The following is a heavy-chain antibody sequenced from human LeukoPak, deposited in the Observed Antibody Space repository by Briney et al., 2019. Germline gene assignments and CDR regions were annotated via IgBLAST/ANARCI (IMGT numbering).Heavy chain of an antibody. V-gene: IGHV3-30*01. CDR2: ISYDGSNK. J-gene: IGHJ4*02. CDR3: ARCLDGGRGEAADY. Sequence: PGRSLRLSCAASGFTFSSYAMHWVRQAPGKGLEWVAVISYDGSNKYYADSVKGRFTISRDNSKNTLYLQMNSLRAEDTAVYYCARCLDGGRGEAADYWGQGTLVTVSS. CDR1: GFTFSSYA. D-gene: IGHD4-23*01.